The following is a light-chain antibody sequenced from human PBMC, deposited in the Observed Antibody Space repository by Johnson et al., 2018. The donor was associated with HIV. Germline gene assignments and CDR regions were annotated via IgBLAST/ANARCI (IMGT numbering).Light chain of an antibody. CDR1: DSNIGNNY. Sequence: QSVLTQPPSVSAAPGQKVTISCFGSDSNIGNNYVPWYQQLPGTAPKLLIYDNDKRPSGIPARFSGSKSGTSATLGITGLQPGDGADYYCGTWDSSLTAYVFGTGTKVTVL. CDR3: GTWDSSLTAYV. J-gene: IGLJ1*01. CDR2: DND. V-gene: IGLV1-51*01.